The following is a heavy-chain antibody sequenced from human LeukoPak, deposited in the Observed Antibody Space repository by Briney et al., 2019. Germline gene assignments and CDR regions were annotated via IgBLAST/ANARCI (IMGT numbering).Heavy chain of an antibody. V-gene: IGHV4-34*01. CDR3: ARGPPGSYGYYYGMDV. Sequence: SETLSLTCAVYGVSFSGYYWSWLRQPPGKGLEWIGEINHSGSTNYNPSLKSRVTISVDTSKNQFSLKLSSVTAADTAVYYCARGPPGSYGYYYGMDVWGKGTTVTVSS. CDR2: INHSGST. D-gene: IGHD5-18*01. CDR1: GVSFSGYY. J-gene: IGHJ6*04.